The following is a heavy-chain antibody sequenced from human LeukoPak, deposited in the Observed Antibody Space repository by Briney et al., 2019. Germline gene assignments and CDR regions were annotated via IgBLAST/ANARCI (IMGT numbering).Heavy chain of an antibody. CDR2: ISSSSSYT. V-gene: IGHV3-21*01. J-gene: IGHJ4*02. D-gene: IGHD6-6*01. Sequence: GGSLRLSCAASGFTFSSYSMNWVRQAPGKGLEWVSSISSSSSYTYYADSVKGRFTISRDNAKNSLYLQMNSLRAEDTAVYYCLVGQVAARRFDYWGQGTLVTVSS. CDR3: LVGQVAARRFDY. CDR1: GFTFSSYS.